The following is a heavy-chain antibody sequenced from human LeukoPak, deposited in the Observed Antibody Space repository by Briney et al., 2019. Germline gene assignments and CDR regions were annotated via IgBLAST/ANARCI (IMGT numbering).Heavy chain of an antibody. J-gene: IGHJ2*01. Sequence: SETLSFTCTVSGGSITSSSYYWGWIRPPPGKGLEWIGSIYYSGSTYYNPSLKSRVTISVDTSKNQFSLKLSSVTAADTAVYYCARQVLIVVVTPWYFDLWGRGTLVTVSS. D-gene: IGHD3-22*01. CDR2: IYYSGST. V-gene: IGHV4-39*01. CDR3: ARQVLIVVVTPWYFDL. CDR1: GGSITSSSYY.